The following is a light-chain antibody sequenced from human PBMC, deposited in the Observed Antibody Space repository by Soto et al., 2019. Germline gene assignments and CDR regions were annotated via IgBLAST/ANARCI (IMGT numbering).Light chain of an antibody. CDR3: QQVDIFPLT. CDR2: AAS. J-gene: IGKJ4*01. CDR1: QDISNY. V-gene: IGKV1-12*01. Sequence: DIQMTQSPSSVSASVGDRVVITCRASQDISNYLAWYQQKPGDAPELLIYAASRLKRGVPSRFSGSGSGTDFTLIIDSLQPEDFATYYCQQVDIFPLTFGGGTKVEI.